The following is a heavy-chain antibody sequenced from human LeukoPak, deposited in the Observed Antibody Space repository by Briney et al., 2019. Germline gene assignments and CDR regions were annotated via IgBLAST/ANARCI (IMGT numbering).Heavy chain of an antibody. CDR2: IYWDDDK. V-gene: IGHV2-5*02. D-gene: IGHD5-24*01. J-gene: IGHJ4*02. Sequence: SGPTLSNPSPPLTLTCTFSGLSLSPRGVGGGWIRHPPVKALGWLALIYWDDDKRYSPSLKSRLTINKDTSKNQVVLTMTNMDPVDTATYYCAPRRNVGGYNSGYFDYWGQGTLVTVAS. CDR3: APRRNVGGYNSGYFDY. CDR1: GLSLSPRGVG.